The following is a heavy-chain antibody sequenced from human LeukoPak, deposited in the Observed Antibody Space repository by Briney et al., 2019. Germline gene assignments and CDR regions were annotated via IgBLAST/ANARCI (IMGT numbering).Heavy chain of an antibody. CDR2: SYAGDSDT. J-gene: IGHJ4*02. Sequence: GASLKISCEGSGYSFTSYWIGWLRQMPGKGLEWMGISYAGDSDTRYSPSCQGQVTISADQSISTAYLQWSSLKASDTAMYYCARIPDEYSGSYSCYFDYWGQGTLVTVSS. V-gene: IGHV5-51*01. CDR1: GYSFTSYW. D-gene: IGHD1-26*01. CDR3: ARIPDEYSGSYSCYFDY.